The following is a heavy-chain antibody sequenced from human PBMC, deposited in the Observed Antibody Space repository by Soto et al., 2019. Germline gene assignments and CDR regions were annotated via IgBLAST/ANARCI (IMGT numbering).Heavy chain of an antibody. Sequence: ASVKVSCKASGYSFTSYDMHWVRQAPGQGLEWMGIINPSGGRTVYALKFQGRVTMTRDTSTSTLYMELSGLRSEDTAVYYCGREGVAETGDIEYWGQGTLVTVSS. J-gene: IGHJ4*02. CDR3: GREGVAETGDIEY. V-gene: IGHV1-46*01. D-gene: IGHD7-27*01. CDR1: GYSFTSYD. CDR2: INPSGGRT.